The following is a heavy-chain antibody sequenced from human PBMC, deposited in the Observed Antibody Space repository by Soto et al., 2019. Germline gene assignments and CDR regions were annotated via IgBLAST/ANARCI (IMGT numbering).Heavy chain of an antibody. Sequence: QVQLVQSGAEVKKPGSSVKVSCKASGGTFSSYAISWVRQAPGQGLEWMGGIIPIFGTANYAQKFQGRVTITADESTSTAYMELSSLRPEDTAVHYCARDLRGVVPGNWFDPWGQGTLVTVSS. D-gene: IGHD2-21*01. CDR1: GGTFSSYA. V-gene: IGHV1-69*12. CDR3: ARDLRGVVPGNWFDP. CDR2: IIPIFGTA. J-gene: IGHJ5*02.